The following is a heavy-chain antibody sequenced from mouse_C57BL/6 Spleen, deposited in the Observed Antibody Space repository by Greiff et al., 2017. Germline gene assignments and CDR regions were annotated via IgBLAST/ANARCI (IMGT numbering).Heavy chain of an antibody. Sequence: QVQLKQSGAELVRPGASVTLSCKASGYTFTDYEMHWVKQTPVHGLEWIGAIDPETGGTAYNQKFKGKAILTADKSSSTAYMELRSLTSEDSAVYYCTRNPVVVPYAMDYWGQGTSVTVSS. CDR1: GYTFTDYE. CDR2: IDPETGGT. CDR3: TRNPVVVPYAMDY. D-gene: IGHD1-1*01. J-gene: IGHJ4*01. V-gene: IGHV1-15*01.